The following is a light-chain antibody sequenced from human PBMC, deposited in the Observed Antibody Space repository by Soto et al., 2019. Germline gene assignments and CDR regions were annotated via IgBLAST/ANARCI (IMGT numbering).Light chain of an antibody. J-gene: IGLJ2*01. V-gene: IGLV2-8*01. CDR1: SSDVGGYNY. Sequence: QSVLTQPPSASGSPGQSVTISCTGASSDVGGYNYVSWYQQHPGKAPKLMIYEVTKRPSGVPDRFSGSKSGNTASLAVSGPQAEDEADYFCSSYAGSNNVVFGGGTTVTVL. CDR3: SSYAGSNNVV. CDR2: EVT.